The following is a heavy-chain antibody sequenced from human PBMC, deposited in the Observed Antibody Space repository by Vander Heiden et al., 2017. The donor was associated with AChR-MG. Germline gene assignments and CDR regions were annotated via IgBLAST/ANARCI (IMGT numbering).Heavy chain of an antibody. V-gene: IGHV1-2*02. J-gene: IGHJ5*02. D-gene: IGHD2-15*01. Sequence: VQLVQSGAEVTKPGASVKVPCKASGYTVPGYYMHWVRQAPGQGLEWMGWINPNSGGTNYAQKFQGRVTMTRDTSISTAYMELSRLRSDDTAVYYCARDHGGPDSGLLGGDPWGQGTLVTVSS. CDR2: INPNSGGT. CDR1: GYTVPGYY. CDR3: ARDHGGPDSGLLGGDP.